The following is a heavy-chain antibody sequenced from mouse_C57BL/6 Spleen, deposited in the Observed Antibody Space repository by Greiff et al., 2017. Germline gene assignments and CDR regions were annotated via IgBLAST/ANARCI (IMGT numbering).Heavy chain of an antibody. V-gene: IGHV1-72*01. D-gene: IGHD1-1*01. CDR2: IDPNSGGT. CDR1: GYTFTSYW. J-gene: IGHJ2*01. CDR3: ARSYYGSSYGDY. Sequence: QVQLQQPGAELVKPGASVKLSCKASGYTFTSYWMHWVKQRPEGGLEWIGRIDPNSGGTKYNEKFKSKATLTVDKPSSTAYMQLSSLTSADSAVYYCARSYYGSSYGDYWGQGTTLTVSS.